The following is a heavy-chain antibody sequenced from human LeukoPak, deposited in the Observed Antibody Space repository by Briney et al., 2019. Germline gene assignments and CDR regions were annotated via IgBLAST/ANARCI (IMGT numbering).Heavy chain of an antibody. CDR1: GFTFISYA. CDR2: ISSNGGST. J-gene: IGHJ4*02. Sequence: GGSLRLSCAASGFTFISYAMHWVRQAPGRGLEYVSAISSNGGSTHYTNSVKGRFTISRDNSKNTLYLQMGSLRAEDMAVYYCAMKRDGDGRYDCWVQGTLVTVSS. D-gene: IGHD5-24*01. CDR3: AMKRDGDGRYDC. V-gene: IGHV3-64*01.